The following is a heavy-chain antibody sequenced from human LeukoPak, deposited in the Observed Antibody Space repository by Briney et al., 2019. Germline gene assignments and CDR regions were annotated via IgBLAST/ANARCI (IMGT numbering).Heavy chain of an antibody. D-gene: IGHD2-15*01. CDR1: GFSVSNNY. CDR3: AKNGDRGAYCTGGTCYPYFYYYMDV. CDR2: ISSTGGTT. Sequence: GGSLRLSCVVSGFSVSNNYVSWVRQAPGKGLEWVSSISSTGGTTYYADSVKGRFTISRDNSKNTLYLQMNSLRAEDTAIYYCAKNGDRGAYCTGGTCYPYFYYYMDVWGKGTTVTI. J-gene: IGHJ6*03. V-gene: IGHV3-23*01.